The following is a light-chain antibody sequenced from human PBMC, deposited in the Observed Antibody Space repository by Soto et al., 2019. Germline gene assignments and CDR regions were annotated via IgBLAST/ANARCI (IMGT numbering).Light chain of an antibody. CDR1: SGHSGYI. CDR3: ATWDTNTWV. J-gene: IGLJ2*01. Sequence: QLVLTQSSSASASLGSSVKVTCTLSSGHSGYIVAWHQQQPGKAPRYLMKLEGSGSYNKGSGFPDRFSGSSSGADRYLTISNPQSEEEADYYCATWDTNTWVFGAGTKLTVL. CDR2: LEGSGSY. V-gene: IGLV4-60*03.